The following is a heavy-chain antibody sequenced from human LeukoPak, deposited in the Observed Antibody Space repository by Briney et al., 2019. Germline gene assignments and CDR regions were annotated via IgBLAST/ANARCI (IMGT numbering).Heavy chain of an antibody. J-gene: IGHJ6*02. D-gene: IGHD5-24*01. CDR1: GFTVSGNY. CDR3: ASRDKGYYYGMDV. V-gene: IGHV3-66*01. CDR2: LYSGGST. Sequence: GGSLRLSCAATGFTVSGNYMSWVRQAPGKGLEWVSLLYSGGSTYYADSVKGRFSISRDNSKNTLYLQMNSLRAEDTAVYYCASRDKGYYYGMDVWGQGTTVTVSS.